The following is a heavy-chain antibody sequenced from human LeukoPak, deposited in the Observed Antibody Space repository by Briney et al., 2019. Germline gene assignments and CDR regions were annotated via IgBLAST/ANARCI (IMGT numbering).Heavy chain of an antibody. J-gene: IGHJ4*02. CDR1: GFTFSSYG. CDR2: ISGSGGTT. D-gene: IGHD3-22*01. Sequence: GGSLRLSCAASGFTFSSYGMNWLRQAPGKGLEWVLGISGSGGTTYYADSVKGRFTISSDNSKDSLSLRVSSLRAEDTAVYYCAKTNGYYSDWGQGTLVTVSS. CDR3: AKTNGYYSD. V-gene: IGHV3-23*01.